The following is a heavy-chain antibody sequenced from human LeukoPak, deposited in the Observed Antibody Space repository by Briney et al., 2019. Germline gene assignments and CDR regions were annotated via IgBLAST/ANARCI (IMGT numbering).Heavy chain of an antibody. CDR3: ARRLGFGELNNWFDP. J-gene: IGHJ5*02. D-gene: IGHD3-10*01. CDR2: IYYSGST. CDR1: GGSISSSSYY. Sequence: PSETLSLTCTVSGGSISSSSYYWGWIRQPPGKGLEWSGSIYYSGSTYYNPSLKSRVTITVDTSKDQFSLKLSSVTAADTAVYYCARRLGFGELNNWFDPWGQGTLVTVSS. V-gene: IGHV4-39*01.